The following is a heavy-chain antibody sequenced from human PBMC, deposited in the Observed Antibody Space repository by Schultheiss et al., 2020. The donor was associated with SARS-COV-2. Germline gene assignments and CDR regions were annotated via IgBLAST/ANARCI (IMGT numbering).Heavy chain of an antibody. CDR3: ASSSGWYFAEYFQH. CDR1: GYTFTSYG. CDR2: IVVGSGNT. J-gene: IGHJ1*01. D-gene: IGHD6-19*01. V-gene: IGHV1-58*02. Sequence: SVKVSCKASGYTFTSYGISWVRQAPGQGLEWMGWIVVGSGNTNYAQKFQERVTITRDMSTSTAYMELSSLRSEDTAVYYCASSSGWYFAEYFQHWGQGTLVTVSS.